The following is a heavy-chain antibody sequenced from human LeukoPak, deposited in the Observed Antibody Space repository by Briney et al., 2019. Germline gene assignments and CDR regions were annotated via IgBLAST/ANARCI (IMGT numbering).Heavy chain of an antibody. CDR3: ARASGELDLMWFDP. Sequence: SVKVSCKASGGTFISYAISWVRQAPGQGLEWMGGIIPIFGTASYAQKFQGRVTITADESTSTAYMELSSLRSEDTAVYYCARASGELDLMWFDPWGQGTLVTVSS. V-gene: IGHV1-69*13. CDR2: IIPIFGTA. J-gene: IGHJ5*02. D-gene: IGHD3-16*01. CDR1: GGTFISYA.